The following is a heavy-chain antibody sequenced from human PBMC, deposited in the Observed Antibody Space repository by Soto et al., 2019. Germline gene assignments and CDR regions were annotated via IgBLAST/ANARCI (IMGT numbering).Heavy chain of an antibody. CDR2: FSGSGGST. CDR1: GFTFSNYA. Sequence: GGSLRLYCTASGFTFSNYAMSWVRQAPGKGLEWVSTFSGSGGSTYYADSLKGRFTISRDNSKNTLYLQMNSLRAEDMAVYYCAKATTGYSSGWYGDYWGQGTLVTVSS. J-gene: IGHJ4*02. V-gene: IGHV3-23*01. CDR3: AKATTGYSSGWYGDY. D-gene: IGHD6-19*01.